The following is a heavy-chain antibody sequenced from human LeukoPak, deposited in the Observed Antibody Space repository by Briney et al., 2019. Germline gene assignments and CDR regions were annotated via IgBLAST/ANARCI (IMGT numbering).Heavy chain of an antibody. Sequence: SVKVSCKASGGTFSSYAISWVRQAPGQGLEWMGGIIPIFGTANYAQKFQGRVTITADKSTSTAYMELSSLRSEDTAVYYCARGIGYCSGGSCYTSQYNWFDPWGQGTLVTVSS. CDR1: GGTFSSYA. J-gene: IGHJ5*02. D-gene: IGHD2-15*01. CDR3: ARGIGYCSGGSCYTSQYNWFDP. V-gene: IGHV1-69*06. CDR2: IIPIFGTA.